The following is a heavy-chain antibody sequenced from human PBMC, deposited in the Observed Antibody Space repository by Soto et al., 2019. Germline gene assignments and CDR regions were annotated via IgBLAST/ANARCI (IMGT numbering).Heavy chain of an antibody. J-gene: IGHJ4*02. CDR1: GFTFDDYA. CDR3: GKLGVAGELFDY. D-gene: IGHD6-19*01. Sequence: EVQLVESGGGLVQPGRSLRLSCAASGFTFDDYAMHWVRQAPGKGLEWVSGISWNSGSIGYADSVKGRFTISRDNAKNSLYLQMNSLRAEDTALYYRGKLGVAGELFDYWGQGTLVTGSS. CDR2: ISWNSGSI. V-gene: IGHV3-9*01.